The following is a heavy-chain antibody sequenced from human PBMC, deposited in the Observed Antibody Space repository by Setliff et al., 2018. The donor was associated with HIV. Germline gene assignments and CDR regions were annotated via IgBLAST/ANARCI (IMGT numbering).Heavy chain of an antibody. D-gene: IGHD6-19*01. CDR1: GVIFRSYA. V-gene: IGHV1-69*13. CDR2: IVPASGST. J-gene: IGHJ4*02. Sequence: ASVKVSCRAAGVIFRSYAISWVRQAPGQGLEWMGGIVPASGSTTYAQKFEGRVTITADESTSTAYMELSSLRSDDTAVYYCARGPANGWSGHWGQGTLVTVSS. CDR3: ARGPANGWSGH.